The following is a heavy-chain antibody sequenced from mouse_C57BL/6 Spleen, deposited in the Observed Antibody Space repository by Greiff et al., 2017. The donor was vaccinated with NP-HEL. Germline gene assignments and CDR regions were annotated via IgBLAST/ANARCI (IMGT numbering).Heavy chain of an antibody. D-gene: IGHD1-1*01. CDR2: FYPGSGSM. CDR1: GYTFTEYT. Sequence: QVQLKESGAELVKPGASVKLSCKASGYTFTEYTIHWVKQRSGQGLEWIGWFYPGSGSMKYNEKFKDKATLTADKSSSTVYMELSRLTSEDSAVYFCARHEGGITTVVRGMDDWGQGTSVTVSS. V-gene: IGHV1-62-2*01. J-gene: IGHJ4*01. CDR3: ARHEGGITTVVRGMDD.